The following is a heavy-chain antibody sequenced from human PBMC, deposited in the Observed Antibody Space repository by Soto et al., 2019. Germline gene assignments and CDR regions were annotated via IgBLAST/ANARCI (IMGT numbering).Heavy chain of an antibody. Sequence: PGEALKISCKASGYNFTAVWIRWGRQMRGKGLEWGGKIDASGSYTNYTPSFDGHVTISTDNPITPAYLQWSSLRASDTALYFCARVHKNWFDSWAQGTMVTVSS. V-gene: IGHV5-10-1*01. CDR1: GYNFTAVW. CDR3: ARVHKNWFDS. CDR2: IDASGSYT. J-gene: IGHJ5*01.